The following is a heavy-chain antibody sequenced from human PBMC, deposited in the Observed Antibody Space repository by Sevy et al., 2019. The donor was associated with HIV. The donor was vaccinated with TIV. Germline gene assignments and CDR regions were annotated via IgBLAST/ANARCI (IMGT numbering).Heavy chain of an antibody. CDR3: ARDPQAAAGTSHFDY. Sequence: GGSLRLSCAASGFTFSSYAMHWVRQAPGKGLEWVAVISYGGSNKYYADSVKGRFTISRDNSKNTLYLQMNSLRAEDTAVYYCARDPQAAAGTSHFDYWGQGTLVTVSS. CDR2: ISYGGSNK. V-gene: IGHV3-30-3*01. CDR1: GFTFSSYA. D-gene: IGHD6-13*01. J-gene: IGHJ4*02.